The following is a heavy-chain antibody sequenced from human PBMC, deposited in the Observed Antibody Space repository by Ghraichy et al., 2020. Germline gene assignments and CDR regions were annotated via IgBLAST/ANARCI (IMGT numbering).Heavy chain of an antibody. V-gene: IGHV4-59*01. CDR2: IYYSGST. CDR1: GGSISSYY. D-gene: IGHD3-9*01. CDR3: ARVKSLTGYYYYYYYGMDV. J-gene: IGHJ6*02. Sequence: SETLSLTCTVSGGSISSYYWSWIRQPPGKGLEWIGYIYYSGSTNYNPSLKSRVTISVDTSKNQFSLKLSSVTAADTAVYYCARVKSLTGYYYYYYYGMDVWGQGTTVTVSS.